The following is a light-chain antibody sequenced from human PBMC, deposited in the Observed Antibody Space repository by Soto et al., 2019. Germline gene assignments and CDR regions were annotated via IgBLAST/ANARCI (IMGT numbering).Light chain of an antibody. V-gene: IGLV2-14*01. CDR2: DVS. Sequence: SVVAQPAPLSGSPGPSITISCPGTSSDFVGYNYVSWNQQHPGKAPKLMIYDVSNRPSGVSIRFSGSKSGNTAPLTISGLQAEDEADYYCSSYTSSSIFYVFGTGTKVTVL. J-gene: IGLJ1*01. CDR3: SSYTSSSIFYV. CDR1: SSDFVGYNY.